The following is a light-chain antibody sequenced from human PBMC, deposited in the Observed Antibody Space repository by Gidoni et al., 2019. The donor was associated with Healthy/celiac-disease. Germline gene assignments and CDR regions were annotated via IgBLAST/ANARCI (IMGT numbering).Light chain of an antibody. CDR3: QQSYSTPRIT. CDR2: AAS. Sequence: DIQMTQSPSSLSASVGDRVTITGRASQSIRSYLNWYQQKPGKAPKLLIYAASSLQSGVPSRFSGSGSGTDFTLTISSLQPEDFATYYCQQSYSTPRITFGQGTRLEIK. CDR1: QSIRSY. V-gene: IGKV1-39*01. J-gene: IGKJ5*01.